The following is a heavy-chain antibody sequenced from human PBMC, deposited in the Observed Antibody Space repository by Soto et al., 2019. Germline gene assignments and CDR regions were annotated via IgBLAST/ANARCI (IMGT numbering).Heavy chain of an antibody. V-gene: IGHV4-30-2*01. D-gene: IGHD3-9*01. CDR3: ARVAYSRFKYFFDS. CDR2: IHHGGPP. CDR1: GASISSGDYS. J-gene: IGHJ4*02. Sequence: PSETLSLTCAVSGASISSGDYSWSWVRQPPGKGLEGIGHIHHGGPPYYMPPLKSRVTISQDRSKSQFSLSLSSVTAADTAMYFCARVAYSRFKYFFDSWGQGILVTVSS.